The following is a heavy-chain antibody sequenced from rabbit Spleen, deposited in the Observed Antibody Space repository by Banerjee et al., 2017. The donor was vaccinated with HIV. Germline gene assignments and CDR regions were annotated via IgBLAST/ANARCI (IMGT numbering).Heavy chain of an antibody. Sequence: QEQLVESGGGLVQPGGSLKLSCKASGFDFSAYGVSWVRQAPGKGLEWIGYIDSGASAFTYFANWAKGRFTISKTSSTTVTLQMTSLTAADTATYFCARDSGTSFSSYGMDLWGQGTLVTVS. CDR2: IDSGASAFT. CDR1: GFDFSAYG. V-gene: IGHV1S45*01. D-gene: IGHD8-1*01. J-gene: IGHJ6*01. CDR3: ARDSGTSFSSYGMDL.